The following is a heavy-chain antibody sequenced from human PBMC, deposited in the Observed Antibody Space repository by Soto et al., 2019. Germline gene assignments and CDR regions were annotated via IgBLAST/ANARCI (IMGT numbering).Heavy chain of an antibody. V-gene: IGHV1-24*01. CDR3: AVESPTTELTPHHYNGMDV. CDR1: GYTVTDLS. CDR2: FEPEDGER. J-gene: IGHJ6*02. D-gene: IGHD3-10*01. Sequence: QVHLVQSGAEVKKPGASVKVSCKVSGYTVTDLSIHWVRQAPGKGLEWMGNFEPEDGERIYAQKFQGRVKVTEDTSTNTAYLELSSLTSDDTALYYCAVESPTTELTPHHYNGMDVWGQGTTVTVSS.